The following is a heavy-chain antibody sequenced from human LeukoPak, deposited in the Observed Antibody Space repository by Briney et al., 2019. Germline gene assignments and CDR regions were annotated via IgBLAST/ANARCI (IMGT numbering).Heavy chain of an antibody. CDR1: GGTFSSYA. D-gene: IGHD6-6*01. CDR3: ARGRIAARPVGWFDP. CDR2: IIPIFGTA. J-gene: IGHJ5*02. V-gene: IGHV1-69*05. Sequence: GASVKVSCKASGGTFSSYAISWVRHAPGQGLEWMGRIIPIFGTANYAQKFQGRVTITTDESTSTAYMELSSLRSEDTAVYYCARGRIAARPVGWFDPWGQATLVTVSS.